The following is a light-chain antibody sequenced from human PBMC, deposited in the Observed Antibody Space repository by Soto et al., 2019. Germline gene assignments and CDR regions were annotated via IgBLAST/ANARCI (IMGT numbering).Light chain of an antibody. CDR3: AEWDDSHNVLNV. CDR2: RDN. Sequence: VLTQPPSVSGTPGQRVTVSCSGGRSNIGSNTVHWYQQLPGAAPKLLIYRDNQRPSEVPDRFAASKSGTSASLAISGLQSEDEGDYYCAEWDDSHNVLNVFAAGAKVTAL. J-gene: IGLJ1*01. V-gene: IGLV1-44*01. CDR1: RSNIGSNT.